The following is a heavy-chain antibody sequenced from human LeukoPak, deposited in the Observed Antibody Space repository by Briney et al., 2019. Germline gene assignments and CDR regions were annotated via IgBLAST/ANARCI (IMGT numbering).Heavy chain of an antibody. CDR2: IYYSGST. Sequence: SETLSLTCTVSGGSISSYYWSWLRQPPGKGLEWIGYIYYSGSTNYNPSLKSRVTISVDTSKNQFSLKLSSVTAADTAVYYCARDLSVVGYYYGMDVWGQGTTVTVSS. CDR1: GGSISSYY. CDR3: ARDLSVVGYYYGMDV. J-gene: IGHJ6*02. D-gene: IGHD2-21*01. V-gene: IGHV4-59*01.